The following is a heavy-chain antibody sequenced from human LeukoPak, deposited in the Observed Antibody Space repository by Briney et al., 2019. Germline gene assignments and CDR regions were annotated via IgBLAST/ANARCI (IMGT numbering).Heavy chain of an antibody. V-gene: IGHV1-18*01. Sequence: SGNVSCKASGYTFTSYGISWVRHAPGQGLGWMGWIIVYNGKTNYAQKSQGRVTMTTDTSTSTAYMELRSLRSDNAAVYYCARQQRTTAGDYWGQGTLVTVSS. J-gene: IGHJ4*02. CDR1: GYTFTSYG. D-gene: IGHD2-8*02. CDR3: ARQQRTTAGDY. CDR2: IIVYNGKT.